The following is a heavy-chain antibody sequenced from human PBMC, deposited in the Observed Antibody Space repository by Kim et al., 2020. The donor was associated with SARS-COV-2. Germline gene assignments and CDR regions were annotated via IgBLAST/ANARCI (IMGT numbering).Heavy chain of an antibody. Sequence: GGSLRLSCAASGFTFSSHAMSWVRQAPGKGLEWVSVISGSGATTYYADSVKGRFTISRDNSKNTLYLQMSGLRAEDTAVYYCAKSPPIRYFDYWGQGTLVTVSS. J-gene: IGHJ4*02. D-gene: IGHD4-17*01. CDR3: AKSPPIRYFDY. CDR2: ISGSGATT. CDR1: GFTFSSHA. V-gene: IGHV3-23*01.